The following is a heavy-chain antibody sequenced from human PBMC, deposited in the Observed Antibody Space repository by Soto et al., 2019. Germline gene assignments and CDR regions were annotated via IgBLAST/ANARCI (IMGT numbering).Heavy chain of an antibody. V-gene: IGHV3-72*01. Sequence: EVQLVESGGGLVQPGGSLRLSCTASGYTFSDHYMDWVRQSPGKGLEWVGRIRNKGNSYITEYAASVKGRFTISRDDSKNSLYLQMTSLNTEDTALYYCGRAAYGHGLDVWGHGTSVIVSS. CDR2: IRNKGNSYIT. CDR1: GYTFSDHY. CDR3: GRAAYGHGLDV. D-gene: IGHD3-10*01. J-gene: IGHJ6*02.